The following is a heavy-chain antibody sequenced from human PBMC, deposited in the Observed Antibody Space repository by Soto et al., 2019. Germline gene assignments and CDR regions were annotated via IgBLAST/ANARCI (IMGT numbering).Heavy chain of an antibody. CDR2: ISGSGGST. V-gene: IGHV3-23*01. J-gene: IGHJ1*01. Sequence: PGGSLRLSCAASGFTFSSYAMSWVRQAPGKGLEWVSAISGSGGSTYYADSVKGRFTISRDNSKNTLYLQMNSLRAEDTAVYYCAKDRKAIAVAGPRAEYFQHWGQGTLVTVSS. CDR1: GFTFSSYA. D-gene: IGHD6-19*01. CDR3: AKDRKAIAVAGPRAEYFQH.